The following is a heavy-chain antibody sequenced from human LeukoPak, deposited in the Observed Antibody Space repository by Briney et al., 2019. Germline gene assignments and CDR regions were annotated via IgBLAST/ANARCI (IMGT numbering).Heavy chain of an antibody. CDR1: GGTFSSYA. J-gene: IGHJ6*02. CDR2: IIPIFGTA. Sequence: GASVKVSCKASGGTFSSYAISWVRQAPGQGLEWMGGIIPIFGTANYAQKFQGRVTITEDESTSTAYMELSSLRSEDTAVYYCARCPYTIFGVVSLNSDRYYCYGMDVWGQGTTVTVSS. CDR3: ARCPYTIFGVVSLNSDRYYCYGMDV. V-gene: IGHV1-69*01. D-gene: IGHD3-3*01.